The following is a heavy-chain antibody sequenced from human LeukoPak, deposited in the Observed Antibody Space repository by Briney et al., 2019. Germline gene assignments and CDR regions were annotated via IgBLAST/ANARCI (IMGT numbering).Heavy chain of an antibody. J-gene: IGHJ4*02. Sequence: GGSLRLSCAASGFTFSSYSMNWVRQAPGKGLEWVSYISSSSSTIYYADSVKGRFTISRDNAKNSLYLQMNSLRAEDTAVYYCARRNIAARRPIDYWGQGTLVTVSS. CDR3: ARRNIAARRPIDY. V-gene: IGHV3-48*01. D-gene: IGHD6-6*01. CDR1: GFTFSSYS. CDR2: ISSSSSTI.